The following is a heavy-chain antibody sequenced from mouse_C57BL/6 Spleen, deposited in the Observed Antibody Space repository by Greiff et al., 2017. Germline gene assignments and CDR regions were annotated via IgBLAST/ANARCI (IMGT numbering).Heavy chain of an antibody. Sequence: EVKLVESGGGLVQPGGSLSLSCAASGFTFTDYYMSWVRQPPGKALEWLGFIRNKANGYTTEYSASVKGRFTISRDNSQSILYLQMNALRADDSATYYCARYKVALYVDVWGTGTTVTVSS. CDR3: ARYKVALYVDV. J-gene: IGHJ1*03. V-gene: IGHV7-3*01. CDR2: IRNKANGYTT. CDR1: GFTFTDYY. D-gene: IGHD1-1*01.